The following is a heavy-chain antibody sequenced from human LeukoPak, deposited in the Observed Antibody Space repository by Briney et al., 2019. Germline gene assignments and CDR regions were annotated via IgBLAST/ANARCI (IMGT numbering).Heavy chain of an antibody. CDR3: AREYRTKRITMVRGGNYMDV. Sequence: SETLSLTCTVSGGSISSSSYYWGWIRQPPGKGLEWIGSIYYSGSTYYNPSLKSRVTISVDTSKNQFSLKLSSVTAADTAVYYCAREYRTKRITMVRGGNYMDVWGKGTTVTVSS. D-gene: IGHD3-10*01. J-gene: IGHJ6*03. V-gene: IGHV4-39*07. CDR2: IYYSGST. CDR1: GGSISSSSYY.